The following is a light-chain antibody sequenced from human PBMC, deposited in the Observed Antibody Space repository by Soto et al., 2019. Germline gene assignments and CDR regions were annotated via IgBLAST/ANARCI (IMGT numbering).Light chain of an antibody. CDR1: QGIIAY. V-gene: IGKV1-27*01. CDR3: HKYDSAPQA. J-gene: IGKJ1*01. CDR2: GAS. Sequence: DIQMTQSPSSLSASVGDRVTITCRASQGIIAYLSWCQQKPGRSPQLLIYGASTLHSGVPSRFSGSSAGTDSSLTISSLQHEDVATYYCHKYDSAPQAFGRGTKVEVK.